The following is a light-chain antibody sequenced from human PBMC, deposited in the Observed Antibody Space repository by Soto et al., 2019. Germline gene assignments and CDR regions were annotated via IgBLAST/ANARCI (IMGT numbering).Light chain of an antibody. V-gene: IGKV3-15*01. Sequence: ETVITQSPVTLSMSPGERLTLSCRTSQSVNTNLAWYQHKPGQAPSLLSYGASTRATGIPARFSGTGSGIEFTLSISSLQSEDFAVYYCQQYNNWTWTFGQGTKVDIK. CDR1: QSVNTN. CDR2: GAS. J-gene: IGKJ1*01. CDR3: QQYNNWTWT.